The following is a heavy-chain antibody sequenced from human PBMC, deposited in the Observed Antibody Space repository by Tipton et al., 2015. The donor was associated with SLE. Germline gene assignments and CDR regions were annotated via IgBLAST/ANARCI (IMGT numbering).Heavy chain of an antibody. CDR3: ARDLGSYYGSDY. V-gene: IGHV4-59*01. CDR1: GGSISSYY. CDR2: VSYSGNT. J-gene: IGHJ4*02. D-gene: IGHD1-26*01. Sequence: TLSLTCTVSGGSISSYYWSWIRQPPGKGLEWIGYVSYSGNTQYNPSLKSRVTMSLDTSKNQFSLKLSSVTAADTAVYYCARDLGSYYGSDYWCQGSLLTVSS.